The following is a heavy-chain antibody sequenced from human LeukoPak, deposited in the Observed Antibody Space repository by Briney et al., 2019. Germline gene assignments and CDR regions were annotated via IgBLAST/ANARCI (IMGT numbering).Heavy chain of an antibody. CDR2: ISGSGGST. CDR1: GFTFSSYA. V-gene: IGHV3-23*01. CDR3: TKDSSMVRGDYDYFDY. J-gene: IGHJ4*02. Sequence: GGSLRLSCAASGFTFSSYAMSWVRQAPGKGLEWVSAISGSGGSTYYADSVKGRFTISRDNSKNTLYLQMNSLRAEDTAVYYCTKDSSMVRGDYDYFDYWGQGTLVTVSS. D-gene: IGHD3-10*01.